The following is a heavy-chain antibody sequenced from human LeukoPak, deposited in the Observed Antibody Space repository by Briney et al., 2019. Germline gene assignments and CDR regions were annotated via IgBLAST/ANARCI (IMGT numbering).Heavy chain of an antibody. V-gene: IGHV1-18*01. CDR1: GYTFTSYG. D-gene: IGHD3-22*01. CDR3: ARSRADYYDSSGYYFPWFDP. Sequence: ASVTVSCMASGYTFTSYGISWVRQAPGQGLEWMGWISAYNCNTNYAQKLQGRVTMTTDTSTSTAYMELRSLRSDDTAVYYCARSRADYYDSSGYYFPWFDPWGQGTLVTVSS. J-gene: IGHJ5*02. CDR2: ISAYNCNT.